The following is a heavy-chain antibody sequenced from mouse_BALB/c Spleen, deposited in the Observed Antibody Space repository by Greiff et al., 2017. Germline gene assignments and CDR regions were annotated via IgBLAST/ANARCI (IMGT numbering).Heavy chain of an antibody. V-gene: IGHV1-69*02. D-gene: IGHD3-3*01. J-gene: IGHJ4*01. CDR3: ARRAYYYAMDY. CDR1: GYTFTSYW. Sequence: QVQLQQPGAELVKPGASVKLSCKASGYTFTSYWMHWVKQRPGQGLEWIGEIDPSDSYTNYNQKFKGKATLTVDKSSSTAYMQLSSLTSEDSAVYYCARRAYYYAMDYWGQGTSVTVSS. CDR2: IDPSDSYT.